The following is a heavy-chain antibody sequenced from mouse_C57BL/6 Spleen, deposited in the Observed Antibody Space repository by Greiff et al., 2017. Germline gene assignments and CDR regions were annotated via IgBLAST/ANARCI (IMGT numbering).Heavy chain of an antibody. CDR2: IDPSDSYT. J-gene: IGHJ2*01. CDR1: GYTFTSYW. CDR3: ARGITTVVVTGY. D-gene: IGHD1-1*01. V-gene: IGHV1-50*01. Sequence: QVQLQQPGAELVKPGASVKLSCKASGYTFTSYWMQWVKQRPGQGLEWIGEIDPSDSYTNYNEKFKGKATLTVDTSSSTAYMQLSSLTSEDSAVYYCARGITTVVVTGYWGKGTTRTVSS.